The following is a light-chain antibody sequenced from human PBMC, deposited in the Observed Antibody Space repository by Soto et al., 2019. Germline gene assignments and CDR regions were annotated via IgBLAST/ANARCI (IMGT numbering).Light chain of an antibody. CDR2: DAS. V-gene: IGKV3-11*01. J-gene: IGKJ2*01. CDR1: QSISTF. Sequence: EIVLTQSPATLSLSPGERATLSCRASQSISTFLAWYQQKPGQAPRLLIYDASTRATGIPARLSGSGSGADFTLTISSLEPEDVAIYYCQQRINWPSFGQGTKLEIK. CDR3: QQRINWPS.